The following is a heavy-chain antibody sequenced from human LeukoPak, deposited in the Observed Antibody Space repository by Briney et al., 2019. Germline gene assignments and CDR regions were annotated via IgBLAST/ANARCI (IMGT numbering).Heavy chain of an antibody. CDR1: GGTFSSYA. J-gene: IGHJ4*02. CDR3: ARGGTGYSYGLLPFDY. D-gene: IGHD5-18*01. CDR2: IIPIFGTA. Sequence: GASVKVSCKASGGTFSSYAISWVRRAPGQGLEWMGGIIPIFGTANYAQKFQGRVTITADESTSTAYMELSSLRSEDTAVYYCARGGTGYSYGLLPFDYWGQGTLVTVSS. V-gene: IGHV1-69*13.